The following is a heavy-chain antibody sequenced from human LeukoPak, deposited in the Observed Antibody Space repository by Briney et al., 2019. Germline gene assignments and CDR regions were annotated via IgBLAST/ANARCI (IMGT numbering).Heavy chain of an antibody. V-gene: IGHV3-23*01. CDR3: AKDLHGVADTSYYFDY. D-gene: IGHD6-19*01. J-gene: IGHJ4*02. CDR2: ISGSGGST. Sequence: GGSLRLSCAASGFTFSSYAMSWVRQAPGKGLEWVSAISGSGGSTYYADSVKGRFTISRDNSKNTLYLQMNSLRAEDTAVFYCAKDLHGVADTSYYFDYWGRGTLVTVSS. CDR1: GFTFSSYA.